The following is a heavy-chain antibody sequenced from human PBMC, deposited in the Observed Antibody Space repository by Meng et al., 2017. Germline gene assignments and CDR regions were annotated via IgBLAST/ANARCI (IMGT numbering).Heavy chain of an antibody. D-gene: IGHD3-10*01. V-gene: IGHV4-34*01. CDR3: ARSGETLRRFDY. J-gene: IGHJ4*02. CDR2: INHSGST. CDR1: GGSFSGYY. Sequence: QVQLQEWGAGLFKPSETLSLTCAVYGGSFSGYYWSWIRQPPGKGLEWIGEINHSGSTNYNPSLTSRVTISVDTSKNQFSLKLSSVTDADTAVYYCARSGETLRRFDYWGQGTLVTVSS.